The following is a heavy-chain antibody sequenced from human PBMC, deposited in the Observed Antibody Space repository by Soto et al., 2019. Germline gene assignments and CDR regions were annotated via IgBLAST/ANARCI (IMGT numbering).Heavy chain of an antibody. CDR2: INGGSGKT. CDR1: GFTFTIYS. V-gene: IGHV1-3*01. CDR3: ARYSGNYQDAFDI. J-gene: IGHJ3*02. Sequence: QVQLVQSGAEVKKPGASVKVSCRASGFTFTIYSMHWVRQAPGQRLEWMGWINGGSGKTKYSKKFQGRVTIARDTSASTAYMEVSSLRSEDTAVYYCARYSGNYQDAFDIWGQGTMVTVSS. D-gene: IGHD1-26*01.